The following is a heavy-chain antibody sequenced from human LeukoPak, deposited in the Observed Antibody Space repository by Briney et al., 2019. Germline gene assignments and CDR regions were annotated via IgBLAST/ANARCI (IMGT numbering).Heavy chain of an antibody. J-gene: IGHJ4*02. V-gene: IGHV4-59*08. D-gene: IGHD5-18*01. Sequence: PSETLSLTCTVSGGSISSYYWSWIRQPPGKGLEWIGYIYYSGSTNYNPSLKSRVTISVDTSKNQFSLKLSSVTAADTAVYYCASLRTAMAASEDYWGQGTLVTVSS. CDR1: GGSISSYY. CDR2: IYYSGST. CDR3: ASLRTAMAASEDY.